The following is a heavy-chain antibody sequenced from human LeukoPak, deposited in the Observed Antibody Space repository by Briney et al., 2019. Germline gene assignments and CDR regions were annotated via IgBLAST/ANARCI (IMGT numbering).Heavy chain of an antibody. D-gene: IGHD3-22*01. Sequence: SVKASCKASGGTFSSYAISWVRQAPGQGLEWMGGIIPIFGTANYAQKFQGRVTITTDESTSTAYMELSSLRPEDTAVYYCARSSGYYYVSYFDYWGQGTLVTVSS. CDR1: GGTFSSYA. V-gene: IGHV1-69*05. CDR3: ARSSGYYYVSYFDY. CDR2: IIPIFGTA. J-gene: IGHJ4*02.